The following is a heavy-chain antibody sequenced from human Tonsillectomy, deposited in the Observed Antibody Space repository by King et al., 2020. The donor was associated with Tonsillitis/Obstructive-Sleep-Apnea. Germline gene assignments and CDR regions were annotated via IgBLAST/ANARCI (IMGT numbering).Heavy chain of an antibody. V-gene: IGHV1-46*01. D-gene: IGHD2-2*01. CDR1: GYTFTSYY. CDR2: INPSGGRT. J-gene: IGHJ4*02. Sequence: VQLVESGAEVKKPGASVTVSCKASGYTFTSYYMHWVRQAPGQGLEWMGIINPSGGRTTYAQKFQGRVTMTRDTSTSTVYMELSSLRSEDTAVYYCARDAGYCSSTSCYSHFDYWGQGTLVTVSS. CDR3: ARDAGYCSSTSCYSHFDY.